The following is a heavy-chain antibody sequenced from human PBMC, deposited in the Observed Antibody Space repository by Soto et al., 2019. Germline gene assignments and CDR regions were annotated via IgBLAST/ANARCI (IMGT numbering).Heavy chain of an antibody. CDR2: ISGSGDST. Sequence: EVQLLESGGGLVQPGGSLRLSCAASGFTFSNYAMNWVRQAPGKGLEWVSAISGSGDSTYYADSVKGRFTISRDNSKNTRYLQMNCLRAEDTAVYYCARRSSSWYFDYWGQGTLVTVSS. CDR3: ARRSSSWYFDY. V-gene: IGHV3-23*01. D-gene: IGHD6-13*01. J-gene: IGHJ4*02. CDR1: GFTFSNYA.